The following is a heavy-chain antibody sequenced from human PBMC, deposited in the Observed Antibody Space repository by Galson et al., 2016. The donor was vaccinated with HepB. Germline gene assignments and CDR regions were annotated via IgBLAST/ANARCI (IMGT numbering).Heavy chain of an antibody. J-gene: IGHJ4*02. Sequence: SLRLSCAASGFTFSSHWMHWVRQAPGKGXXXVAXXXQDGGEKYYGDSVXGRFHISRXNAKNSLCXXMKSPXAEDTAVFYCANXXGWGKGTLVTVSP. CDR1: GFTFSSHW. CDR3: ANXXG. CDR2: XXQDGGEK. V-gene: IGHV3-7*03.